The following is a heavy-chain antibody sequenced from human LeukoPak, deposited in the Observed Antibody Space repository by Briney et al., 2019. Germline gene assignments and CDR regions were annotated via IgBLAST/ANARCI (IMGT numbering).Heavy chain of an antibody. Sequence: GASVKVSCKASGYTFTGYYMHWVRQAPGQGLEWMGWINPNSGGTNYAQKFQGRVTMTRDTSISTAYMELSRLRSDDTAVYYCARDHLITFGGVIVIPLGYWGQGTLVTVSS. CDR1: GYTFTGYY. D-gene: IGHD3-16*02. CDR2: INPNSGGT. J-gene: IGHJ4*02. V-gene: IGHV1-2*02. CDR3: ARDHLITFGGVIVIPLGY.